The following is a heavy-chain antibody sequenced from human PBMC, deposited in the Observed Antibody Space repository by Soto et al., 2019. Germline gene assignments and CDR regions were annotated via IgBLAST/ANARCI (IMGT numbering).Heavy chain of an antibody. CDR2: ISSSSSYI. J-gene: IGHJ4*02. CDR3: ARAPIREQLPYFDY. D-gene: IGHD6-6*01. CDR1: GFTFSSYS. V-gene: IGHV3-21*01. Sequence: EVQLVESGGGLVKPGGSLRLSCAASGFTFSSYSMNWVRQAPGKGLEWVSSISSSSSYIYYADSVKGRFTISRDNAKNSLYLQMNSLRADDTAVYYCARAPIREQLPYFDYWGQGTLVTVSS.